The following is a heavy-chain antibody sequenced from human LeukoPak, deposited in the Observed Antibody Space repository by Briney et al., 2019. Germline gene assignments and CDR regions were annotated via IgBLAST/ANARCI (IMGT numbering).Heavy chain of an antibody. CDR1: DDSIYTNKW. Sequence: PSETLSLTCAVFDDSIYTNKWWSWVRQPPGKGLEWIGEVSRTGTTYYDPSLTGRITISVDRSRNQFSLTLRSATAADTGVYYCASHMAVPGTRGFDDWGQGIPVTVSS. J-gene: IGHJ4*02. CDR2: VSRTGTT. V-gene: IGHV4-4*02. CDR3: ASHMAVPGTRGFDD. D-gene: IGHD6-19*01.